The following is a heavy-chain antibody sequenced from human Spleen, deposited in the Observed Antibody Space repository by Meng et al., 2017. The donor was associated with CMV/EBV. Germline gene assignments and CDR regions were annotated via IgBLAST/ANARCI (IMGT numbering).Heavy chain of an antibody. J-gene: IGHJ4*02. CDR2: INPSSGGT. V-gene: IGHV1-2*02. CDR1: GYTFTAYY. CDR3: ARALQLTSPNYYDSTAYYFDLDYFDY. D-gene: IGHD3-22*01. Sequence: ASVKVSCKASGYTFTAYYLYWVRQAPGQGPEWMGWINPSSGGTNYAQKFQGRVTMTRDTSINTVYMELRRLRSDDTAVYYCARALQLTSPNYYDSTAYYFDLDYFDYWGQGTLVTVSS.